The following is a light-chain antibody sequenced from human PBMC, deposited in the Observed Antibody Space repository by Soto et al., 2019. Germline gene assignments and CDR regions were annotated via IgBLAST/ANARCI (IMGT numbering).Light chain of an antibody. Sequence: QSALTQPASMSGSPGQSITISCTGTSSDIGTYNYVSWYQQHPGKVPKLMIYEVSNRPSGVSNRFSGSKSGNAASLTISGLQAEDEADYYCQSYDNNVSGWVFGGGTKVTVL. V-gene: IGLV2-14*01. CDR3: QSYDNNVSGWV. J-gene: IGLJ3*02. CDR2: EVS. CDR1: SSDIGTYNY.